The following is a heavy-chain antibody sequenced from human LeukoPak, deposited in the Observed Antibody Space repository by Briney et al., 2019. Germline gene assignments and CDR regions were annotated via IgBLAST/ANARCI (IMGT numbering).Heavy chain of an antibody. Sequence: SETLSLTCTASGGSISSSYYYWGWIRQPPGKGLEWIGSIYYSGSTYYNPSLKSRVTISVDTSKNQFSLKLRSVTAADTAVYYCARHFGTWGRGTLVTVSS. CDR1: GGSISSSYYY. V-gene: IGHV4-39*01. D-gene: IGHD3/OR15-3a*01. CDR2: IYYSGST. CDR3: ARHFGT. J-gene: IGHJ4*02.